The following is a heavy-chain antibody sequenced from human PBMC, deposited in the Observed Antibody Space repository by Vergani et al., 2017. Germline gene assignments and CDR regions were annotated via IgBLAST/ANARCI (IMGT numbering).Heavy chain of an antibody. Sequence: EVQLLESGGDLVQPGGSLRLSCAASGFTFNHYAMNWVRQAPGKGLEWFSGISGSGGSTYYAGSVKGRLTISRDSSKNTLYLQMNSLSAGDTAVYYCAKANPRNSGYNYLYYYHAMDVWGKGTTVTVSS. CDR3: AKANPRNSGYNYLYYYHAMDV. D-gene: IGHD5-12*01. CDR1: GFTFNHYA. J-gene: IGHJ6*04. CDR2: ISGSGGST. V-gene: IGHV3-23*01.